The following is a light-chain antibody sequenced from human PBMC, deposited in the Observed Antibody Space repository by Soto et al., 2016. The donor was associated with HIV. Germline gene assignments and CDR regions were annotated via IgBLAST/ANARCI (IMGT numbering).Light chain of an antibody. J-gene: IGLJ2*01. CDR3: QVWDANSDHRGV. V-gene: IGLV3-21*04. Sequence: SYELTQPPSVSVAPGKTATITRGGNNIGREYVYWYQQKLGQAPVLVVSYDSDRPSGIPERFSGSHSGNTATLTISRVEAGDEADYYCQVWDANSDHRGVFGGGTKLTVL. CDR1: NIGREY. CDR2: YDS.